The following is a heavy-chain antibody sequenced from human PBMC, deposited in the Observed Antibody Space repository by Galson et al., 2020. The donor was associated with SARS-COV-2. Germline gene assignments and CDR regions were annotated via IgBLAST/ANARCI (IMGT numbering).Heavy chain of an antibody. CDR3: ARELSVAPRGCANWVDP. Sequence: SETLSLTCTVSGGPISSSSYYWGWIRQPPGRGLDWIGSVYYSGSTYYNPSRRSRVTISVDTSKNQFSLKLNSVTAADTAVYYCARELSVAPRGCANWVDPWGQGTLVTVSS. V-gene: IGHV4-39*07. CDR1: GGPISSSSYY. CDR2: VYYSGST. J-gene: IGHJ5*02. D-gene: IGHD6-19*01.